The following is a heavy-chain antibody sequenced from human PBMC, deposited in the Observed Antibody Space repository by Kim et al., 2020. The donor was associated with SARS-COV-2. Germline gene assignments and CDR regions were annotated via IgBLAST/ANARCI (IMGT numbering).Heavy chain of an antibody. CDR2: IIPILGIA. J-gene: IGHJ3*02. CDR3: ARGGVVVAATSAFDI. Sequence: SVKVSCKASGGTFSSYAISWVRQAPGQGLEWMGRIIPILGIANYAQKFQGRVTITADKSTSTAYMELSSLRSEDTAVYYCARGGVVVAATSAFDIWGQGTMVTVSS. D-gene: IGHD2-15*01. CDR1: GGTFSSYA. V-gene: IGHV1-69*04.